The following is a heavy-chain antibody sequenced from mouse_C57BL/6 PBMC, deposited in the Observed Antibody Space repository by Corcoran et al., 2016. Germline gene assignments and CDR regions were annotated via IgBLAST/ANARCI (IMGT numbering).Heavy chain of an antibody. CDR3: ARRGGSYYDPKYWYFDG. CDR2: IYWDDDK. Sequence: QVTLKESGPGILQSSQTLSLTCSFSGFSLSTSGMGVSWIRQPSGKGLEWLAHIYWDDDKRYNPSLKSRLTISKDTSRNQVFLKITSVDTADTATYYCARRGGSYYDPKYWYFDGWGTGTTVTVSS. CDR1: GFSLSTSGMG. D-gene: IGHD2-10*01. V-gene: IGHV8-12*01. J-gene: IGHJ1*03.